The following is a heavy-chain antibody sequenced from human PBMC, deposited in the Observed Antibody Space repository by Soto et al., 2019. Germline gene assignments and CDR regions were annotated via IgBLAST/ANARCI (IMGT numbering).Heavy chain of an antibody. V-gene: IGHV1-18*01. CDR2: ISAYNGNT. CDR3: ARLTAGGEDLYYFDY. J-gene: IGHJ4*02. D-gene: IGHD3-10*01. Sequence: ASVKVSCKASGYTFTSYGISWVRQAPGQGLEWMGWISAYNGNTNYAQKLQGRVTMTTDTSTSTAYMELRSLRSDDTAVYYCARLTAGGEDLYYFDYWGQGTLVTVS. CDR1: GYTFTSYG.